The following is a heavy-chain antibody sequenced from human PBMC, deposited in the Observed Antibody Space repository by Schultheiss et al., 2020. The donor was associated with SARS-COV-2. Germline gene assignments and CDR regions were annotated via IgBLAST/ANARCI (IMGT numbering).Heavy chain of an antibody. CDR2: ISSSGSTI. Sequence: GGSLRLSCAASGFTFSSYEMNWVRQAPGKGLEWVSYISSSGSTIYYADSVKGRFTISRDNAKNSLYLQMNSLRAEDTAVYYCARDQKLQSLDYWGQGTLVTVSS. CDR3: ARDQKLQSLDY. V-gene: IGHV3-48*03. CDR1: GFTFSSYE. J-gene: IGHJ4*02. D-gene: IGHD4-11*01.